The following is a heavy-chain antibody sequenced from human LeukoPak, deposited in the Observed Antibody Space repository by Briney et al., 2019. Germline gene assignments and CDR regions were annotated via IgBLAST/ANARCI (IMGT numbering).Heavy chain of an antibody. Sequence: ASVKVSCKASGYTFTGYYMRWVRQAPGQGLEWMGWINPNSGGTNYAQKFQGRVTMTRDTSISTAYMELSRLRSDDTAVYYCARNTAMVPYYYYYMDVWGKGTTVTISS. CDR2: INPNSGGT. CDR1: GYTFTGYY. V-gene: IGHV1-2*02. J-gene: IGHJ6*03. CDR3: ARNTAMVPYYYYYMDV. D-gene: IGHD5-18*01.